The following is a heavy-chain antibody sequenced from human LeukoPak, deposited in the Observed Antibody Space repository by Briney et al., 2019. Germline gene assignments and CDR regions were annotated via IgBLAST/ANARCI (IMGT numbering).Heavy chain of an antibody. Sequence: PSEALSLTCTVSGGSISGSSYYWGWIRQPPGKGLDLIGSKNSRCSAYSNPSHTSRISISVDTSKNQLSLKLTSVTAADTAVYYYARHQYYYGVDVWGQGTTVTVSS. J-gene: IGHJ6*02. CDR1: GGSISGSSYY. V-gene: IGHV4-39*01. CDR2: KNSRCSA. CDR3: ARHQYYYGVDV.